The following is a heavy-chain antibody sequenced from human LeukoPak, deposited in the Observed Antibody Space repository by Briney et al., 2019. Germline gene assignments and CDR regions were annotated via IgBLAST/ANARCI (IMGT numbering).Heavy chain of an antibody. D-gene: IGHD6-13*01. CDR2: ISSSSSYI. J-gene: IGHJ6*03. Sequence: GGSLRLSCAASGFTFSSYSMNWVRQAPGKGLEWVSSISSSSSYIYYADSVKGRFTISRDNAKNSLYLQMNSLRAEDTAVYYCARMIRTGGSWYQYYMDVWGKGTTVTVSS. CDR1: GFTFSSYS. CDR3: ARMIRTGGSWYQYYMDV. V-gene: IGHV3-21*01.